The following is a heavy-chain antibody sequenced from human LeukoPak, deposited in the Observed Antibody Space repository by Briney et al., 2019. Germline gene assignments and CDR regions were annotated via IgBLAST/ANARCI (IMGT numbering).Heavy chain of an antibody. CDR1: GGSISSYY. J-gene: IGHJ6*02. D-gene: IGHD3-9*01. Sequence: SETLSLTCTVSGGSISSYYWSWIRQPPGKGLEWIGYIYYSGSTNYNPSLKSRVTISVDTSKNQFSLKLSSVTAADTAVYYCARSQALFGWLLRDGMDVWGQGTTVTVSS. CDR2: IYYSGST. V-gene: IGHV4-59*08. CDR3: ARSQALFGWLLRDGMDV.